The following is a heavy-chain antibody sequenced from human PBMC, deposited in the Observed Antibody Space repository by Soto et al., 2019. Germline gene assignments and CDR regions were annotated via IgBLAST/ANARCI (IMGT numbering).Heavy chain of an antibody. D-gene: IGHD6-6*01. CDR2: TSTYNGDT. CDR3: ARGGGDSTSSRYYYYGMDV. Sequence: GASVEVSCKASGYTFTTYGISWVLQAPGQGLEWMGWTSTYNGDTNYAQKLQGRVTMITDTSTSTAYMELRSLRSDDTAVYYCARGGGDSTSSRYYYYGMDVWGQGTTVTVSS. V-gene: IGHV1-18*04. J-gene: IGHJ6*02. CDR1: GYTFTTYG.